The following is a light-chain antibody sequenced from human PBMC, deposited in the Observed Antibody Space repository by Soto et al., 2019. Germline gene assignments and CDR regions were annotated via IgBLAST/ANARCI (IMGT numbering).Light chain of an antibody. CDR2: DAS. CDR1: QSVSRY. Sequence: EIVLTQSPATLSLSPGERATLSCRASQSVSRYLDWYQQKPGQAPRLLIYDASNRATGIPARFSGSGSGTEFTLTISALEPEDSAVYYCQQHSDWPLTFGGGTKVEIK. V-gene: IGKV3-11*01. J-gene: IGKJ4*01. CDR3: QQHSDWPLT.